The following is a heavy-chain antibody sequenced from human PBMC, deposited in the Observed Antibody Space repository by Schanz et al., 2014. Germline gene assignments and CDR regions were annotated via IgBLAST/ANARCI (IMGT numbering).Heavy chain of an antibody. CDR2: IGVDGTTT. CDR1: EFTFSTDA. Sequence: EVQLVESGGGLVQPGGSLRLSCAASEFTFSTDAMSWVRQAPGRGLEWVSVIGVDGTTTYYADSVKGRFTISSDNSKSTLYLQMSSLRAEDTAVYYCAKSQGSSFDSWGQGTLVTVSS. D-gene: IGHD6-13*01. V-gene: IGHV3-23*04. J-gene: IGHJ4*02. CDR3: AKSQGSSFDS.